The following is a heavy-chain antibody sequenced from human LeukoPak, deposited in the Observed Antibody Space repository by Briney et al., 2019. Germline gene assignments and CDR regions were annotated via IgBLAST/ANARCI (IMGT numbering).Heavy chain of an antibody. CDR1: GFTFSSYA. V-gene: IGHV3-23*01. CDR3: AKGGIQLWSWSPPPAAAFDI. J-gene: IGHJ3*02. D-gene: IGHD5-18*01. Sequence: PGGSLRLSCAASGFTFSSYAMSWVRQAPGKGLEWVSAISGSGGSTYYADSVKGRFTISRDNSKNTLYLQMNSLRAEDTAVYYCAKGGIQLWSWSPPPAAAFDIWGQGTMVTVSS. CDR2: ISGSGGST.